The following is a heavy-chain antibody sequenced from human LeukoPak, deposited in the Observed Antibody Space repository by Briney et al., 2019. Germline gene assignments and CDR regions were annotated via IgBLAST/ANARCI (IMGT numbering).Heavy chain of an antibody. J-gene: IGHJ4*02. CDR1: GYTFTDYG. D-gene: IGHD3-22*01. CDR3: ARAQGWYYDSSGYSY. Sequence: GASVKVSCKASGYTFTDYGFSWVRQAPGQGLEWMGWISAYNGDTNFAQTFQGRVAMTTDTSTSTAYMELRSLRSDDTAVYYCARAQGWYYDSSGYSYWGQGTLVTVSS. CDR2: ISAYNGDT. V-gene: IGHV1-18*01.